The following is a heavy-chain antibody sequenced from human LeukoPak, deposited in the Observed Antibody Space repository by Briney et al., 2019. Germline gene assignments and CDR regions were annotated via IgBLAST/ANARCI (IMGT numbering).Heavy chain of an antibody. D-gene: IGHD6-13*01. CDR3: ARGRFGSC. J-gene: IGHJ1*01. CDR1: GFTFSGYE. CDR2: ISSSGNSI. V-gene: IGHV3-48*03. Sequence: GGSLRLSCTASGFTFSGYEMNWVRQAPGKGLEWVSYISSSGNSIYYADSVKGRFTISRDNAKNSLYLQMNSLRAEDKAVYYCARGRFGSCWGQGTLVTVSS.